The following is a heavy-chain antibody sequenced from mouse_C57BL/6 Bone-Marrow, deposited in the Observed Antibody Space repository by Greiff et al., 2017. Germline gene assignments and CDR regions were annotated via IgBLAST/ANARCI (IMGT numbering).Heavy chain of an antibody. J-gene: IGHJ3*01. V-gene: IGHV12-3*01. CDR2: ITHSGET. CDR3: AGDRWLLEGFAY. Sequence: QVQLQQSGPGLVKPSQSLFLTCSITGFPITSGYYWIWIRQSPGKPLEWMGYITHSGETFYNPSLQSPISITRETSKNQFFLQLNSVTTDDTAMYYCAGDRWLLEGFAYWGQGTLVTVSA. D-gene: IGHD2-3*01. CDR1: GFPITSGYY.